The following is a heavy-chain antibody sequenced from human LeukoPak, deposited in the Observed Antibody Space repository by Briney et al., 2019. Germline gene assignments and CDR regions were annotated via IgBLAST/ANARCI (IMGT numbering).Heavy chain of an antibody. CDR1: GYSISSGYY. CDR3: ASALNYYYGMVV. J-gene: IGHJ6*04. V-gene: IGHV4-38-2*01. CDR2: IYHSGST. Sequence: SSETLSLTCAVSGYSISSGYYWGWIRQPPGKGLEWIGIIYHSGSTYYNPSLKSRVTISVDTSKNQLSLKLSPVTAADTAVYYCASALNYYYGMVVWGKGTTVTVSS.